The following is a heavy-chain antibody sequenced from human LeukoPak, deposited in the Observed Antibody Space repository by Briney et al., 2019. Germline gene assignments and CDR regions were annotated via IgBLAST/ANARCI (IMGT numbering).Heavy chain of an antibody. J-gene: IGHJ4*02. CDR1: GGSISSSSYY. D-gene: IGHD1-7*01. CDR3: ARDGKYNWNSAADY. V-gene: IGHV4-39*07. CDR2: IYYSGST. Sequence: SETLSLTCTVSGGSISSSSYYWGWIRQPPGKGLEWIGSIYYSGSTYHNPSLKSRVTISVDTSKNQFSLKLSSVTAADTAVYYCARDGKYNWNSAADYWGQGTLVTVSS.